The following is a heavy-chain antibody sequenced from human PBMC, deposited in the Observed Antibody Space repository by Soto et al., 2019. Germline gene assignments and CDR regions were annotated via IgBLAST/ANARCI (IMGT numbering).Heavy chain of an antibody. CDR1: GFTFDDYA. J-gene: IGHJ4*02. CDR3: AMSNSNDLYYHFES. CDR2: INWNSDTI. Sequence: LRLSCAASGFTFDDYAVHWVRQAPGKGLEWVSGINWNSDTIGYADSVKGRFTVSRDNAKGSLLLQMSSLRAEDTAVYFCAMSNSNDLYYHFESWGQGTPVTVSS. D-gene: IGHD3-22*01. V-gene: IGHV3-9*01.